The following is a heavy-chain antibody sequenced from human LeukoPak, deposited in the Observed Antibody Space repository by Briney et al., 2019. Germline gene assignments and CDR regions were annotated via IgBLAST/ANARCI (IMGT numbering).Heavy chain of an antibody. D-gene: IGHD6-19*01. CDR2: INPNSGGT. CDR1: GYTFTGYY. J-gene: IGHJ6*02. V-gene: IGHV1-2*02. Sequence: ASVKVSCKASGYTFTGYYMHWVRQAPGQGLEWMGWINPNSGGTNYAQKFQGRVTMTRDTSISTAYVELSRLRSDDTAVYYCARECIAVAGSHYYYYYGMDVWGQGTTVTVSS. CDR3: ARECIAVAGSHYYYYYGMDV.